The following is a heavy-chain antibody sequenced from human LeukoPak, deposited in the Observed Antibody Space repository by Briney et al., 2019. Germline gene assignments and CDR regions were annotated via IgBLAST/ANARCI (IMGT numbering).Heavy chain of an antibody. D-gene: IGHD6-19*01. Sequence: GGSLRLSCAASGFTFSSYEMNWVRQAPGKGLEWVSYISSGGSSIYYADSVKGRFTISRDNAKNSLYLQMNSLRAEDTAVYYCARSSGWYTGFDFWGQGTLVTVSS. J-gene: IGHJ4*02. CDR2: ISSGGSSI. CDR3: ARSSGWYTGFDF. CDR1: GFTFSSYE. V-gene: IGHV3-48*03.